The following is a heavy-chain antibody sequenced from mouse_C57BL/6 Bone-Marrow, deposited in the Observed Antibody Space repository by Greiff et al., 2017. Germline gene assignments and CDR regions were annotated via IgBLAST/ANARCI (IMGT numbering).Heavy chain of an antibody. Sequence: EVQLKQSGAELMRPGASVKLSCTASGFNIKDDYMHWVKQRPEQGLEWIGWIDPENGDTEYASKFQGKATITADTSSNTAYLQLSSLTSEDTAVYYCTTVTTVVAKGFAYWGQGTLVTVSA. J-gene: IGHJ3*01. CDR3: TTVTTVVAKGFAY. CDR1: GFNIKDDY. D-gene: IGHD1-1*01. CDR2: IDPENGDT. V-gene: IGHV14-4*01.